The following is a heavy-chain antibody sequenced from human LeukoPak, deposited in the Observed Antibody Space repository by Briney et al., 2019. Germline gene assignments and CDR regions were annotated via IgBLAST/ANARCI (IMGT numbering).Heavy chain of an antibody. V-gene: IGHV3-53*01. CDR2: IYSGGSS. D-gene: IGHD2-2*03. CDR3: ARARGYCSTASCAYYFDY. CDR1: GFTVSSNY. J-gene: IGHJ4*02. Sequence: PGGSLRLSCAASGFTVSSNYMSWVRQAPGKGLEWVSVIYSGGSSYYADSVKGRFTISRDNSENTLYLQMNSLRAEDTAVYYCARARGYCSTASCAYYFDYWGQGTLVTVSS.